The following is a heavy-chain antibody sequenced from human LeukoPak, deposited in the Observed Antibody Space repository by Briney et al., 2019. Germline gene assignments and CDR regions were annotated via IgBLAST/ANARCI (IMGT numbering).Heavy chain of an antibody. CDR2: ISGSGGST. V-gene: IGHV3-23*01. D-gene: IGHD2-21*02. J-gene: IGHJ4*02. CDR1: GFTFDDYT. Sequence: GGSLRLSCAASGFTFDDYTMHWVRQAPGKGLEWVSAISGSGGSTYYADSVKGRFTISRDNSKNTLYLQMNSLRAEDTAVYYCAKDHSAYCGGDCYPDYWGQGTLVTVSS. CDR3: AKDHSAYCGGDCYPDY.